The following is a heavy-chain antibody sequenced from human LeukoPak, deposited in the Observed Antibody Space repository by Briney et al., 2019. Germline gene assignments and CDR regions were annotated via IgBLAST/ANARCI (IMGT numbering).Heavy chain of an antibody. D-gene: IGHD5-24*01. Sequence: GGSLRLSCAASGFTFSNYWMIWVRQAPGRGLEWVGNIKQDGSQKRYADSVRDRFTISRDNAQTSLYLQMNSLRAEDTAVYYCARASDPWLQLTWGQGTLVTVSS. CDR3: ARASDPWLQLT. J-gene: IGHJ5*02. V-gene: IGHV3-7*05. CDR2: IKQDGSQK. CDR1: GFTFSNYW.